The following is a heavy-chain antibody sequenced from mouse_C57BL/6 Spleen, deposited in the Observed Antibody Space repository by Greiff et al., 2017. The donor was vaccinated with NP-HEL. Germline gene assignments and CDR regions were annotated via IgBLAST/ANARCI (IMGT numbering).Heavy chain of an antibody. CDR3: ARGDDYYFDY. D-gene: IGHD3-3*01. CDR1: GYTFTSYW. V-gene: IGHV1-61*01. CDR2: IYPSDSET. J-gene: IGHJ2*01. Sequence: QVQLQQSGAELVRPGSSVKLSCKASGYTFTSYWMDWVKQRPGQGLEWIGNIYPSDSETHYNQKFKDKATLTVDKSSSTAYMQLSSLTSEDSAVYYCARGDDYYFDYWGQGTTLTVSS.